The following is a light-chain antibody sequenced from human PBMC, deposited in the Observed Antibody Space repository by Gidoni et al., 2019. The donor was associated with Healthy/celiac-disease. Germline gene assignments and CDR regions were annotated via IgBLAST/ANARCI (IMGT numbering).Light chain of an antibody. J-gene: IGKJ4*01. Sequence: EIVRPQSPATLSVSPGERATLSCRASQRVSSNLAWYQQKPGQAPRLLIYGASTRATGIPARFSGSGSGTEFTLTISSLQSEDFAVYYCQQYNNWPPLTFGGGTKVEIK. CDR3: QQYNNWPPLT. CDR2: GAS. CDR1: QRVSSN. V-gene: IGKV3-15*01.